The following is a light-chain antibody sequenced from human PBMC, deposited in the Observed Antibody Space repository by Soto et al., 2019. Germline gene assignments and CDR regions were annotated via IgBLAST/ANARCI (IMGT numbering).Light chain of an antibody. CDR2: EVN. CDR3: SSWTSTNTWV. Sequence: QSALTQPASVSGSPGQSITISCTGPTSDISVYNYVSWFQQYPGKAPKLMIYEVNNRPSGVSSRFSASKSGNTASLTISGLQAEDEADYYCSSWTSTNTWVFGGGTKVTVL. V-gene: IGLV2-14*01. J-gene: IGLJ3*02. CDR1: TSDISVYNY.